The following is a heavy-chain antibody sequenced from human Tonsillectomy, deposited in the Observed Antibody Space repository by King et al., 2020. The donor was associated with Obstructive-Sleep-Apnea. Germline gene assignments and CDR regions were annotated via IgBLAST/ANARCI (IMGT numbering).Heavy chain of an antibody. CDR3: ARGLGYCSSTSCYFDY. CDR1: GFTLSTYD. D-gene: IGHD2-2*01. J-gene: IGHJ4*02. Sequence: VQLVESGGGLVQPGGSLRLSCAASGFTLSTYDMHWVRQVTGKGLEWVSALGTAGYTYYPGSVKGRLTISRANAKNSLYLQINSLRAGDTAVYYCARGLGYCSSTSCYFDYWGQGTLVTVSS. V-gene: IGHV3-13*01. CDR2: LGTAGYT.